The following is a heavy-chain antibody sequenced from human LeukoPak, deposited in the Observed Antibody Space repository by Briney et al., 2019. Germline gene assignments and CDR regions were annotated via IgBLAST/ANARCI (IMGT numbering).Heavy chain of an antibody. V-gene: IGHV4-30-2*01. CDR1: GGSISSGGYS. CDR2: IYHSGGT. CDR3: ARVATIFGVVFDY. J-gene: IGHJ4*02. D-gene: IGHD3-3*01. Sequence: PSETLSLTCAVSGGSISSGGYSWSWIRQPPGKGLEWIGYIYHSGGTYYNPSLKSRVTISVDRSKNRFSLKLSSVTAADTAVYYCARVATIFGVVFDYWGQGTLVTVSS.